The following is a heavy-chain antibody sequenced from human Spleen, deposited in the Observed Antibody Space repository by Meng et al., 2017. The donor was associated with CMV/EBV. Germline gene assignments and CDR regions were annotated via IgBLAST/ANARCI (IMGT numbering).Heavy chain of an antibody. CDR1: GITFSAYW. D-gene: IGHD5-12*01. CDR3: ARSMVDNALDI. J-gene: IGHJ3*02. CDR2: IKTDGSST. Sequence: GESLKISCVASGITFSAYWMSWVRQAPGKGLVWVSRIKTDGSSTNYADSVKGRFTISRDNAKNTLYLQMNSLRAEDTAVYYCARSMVDNALDIWGQGTMVTVSS. V-gene: IGHV3-74*01.